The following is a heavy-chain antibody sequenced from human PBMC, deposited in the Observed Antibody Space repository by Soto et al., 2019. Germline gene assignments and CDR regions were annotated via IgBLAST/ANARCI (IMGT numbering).Heavy chain of an antibody. D-gene: IGHD6-19*01. J-gene: IGHJ6*02. CDR2: ISSDGSNE. CDR3: AKPPGVGIAEAILKGVYNSGMEV. V-gene: IGHV3-30*18. CDR1: GFTFSSYG. Sequence: QMHLVESGGGVVQPGRSLRLSCAASGFTFSSYGMHWVRQAPGKGLEWVALISSDGSNEYYADSVQGRFTISRDNSKTRRILQMNTRGAEGTALYYGAKPPGVGIAEAILKGVYNSGMEVWGQGPTVTVP.